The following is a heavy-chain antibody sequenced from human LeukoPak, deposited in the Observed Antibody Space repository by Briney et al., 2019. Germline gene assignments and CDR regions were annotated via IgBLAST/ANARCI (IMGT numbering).Heavy chain of an antibody. V-gene: IGHV4-39*07. CDR2: VYYTGST. J-gene: IGHJ6*03. CDR3: ARHRRFRGGSYPRHYYYYLDV. CDR1: DGSIRSSSYY. Sequence: SETLSLTCSVSDGSIRSSSYYWGWIRQGPGKGLVWIGNVYYTGSTYYNPSLKSRVTISVDTFKDQFSLKVRSVTAADTAVYYCARHRRFRGGSYPRHYYYYLDVWGKGTTVTVSS. D-gene: IGHD1-26*01.